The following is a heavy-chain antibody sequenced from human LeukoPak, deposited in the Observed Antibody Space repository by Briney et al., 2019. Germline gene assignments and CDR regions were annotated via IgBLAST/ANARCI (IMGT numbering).Heavy chain of an antibody. V-gene: IGHV3-15*01. CDR2: IKTKTDGGTT. CDR3: ANIFGGNSHRSDY. J-gene: IGHJ4*02. D-gene: IGHD4-23*01. Sequence: GSLRLPCSASGLTFSSAWMSWVRQAPGQGLEWLGRIKTKTDGGTTDYAAPVKGRFTISRDGSKDTLYLQMNSLKSDDTAVYYCANIFGGNSHRSDYWGQGTLVTVSS. CDR1: GLTFSSAW.